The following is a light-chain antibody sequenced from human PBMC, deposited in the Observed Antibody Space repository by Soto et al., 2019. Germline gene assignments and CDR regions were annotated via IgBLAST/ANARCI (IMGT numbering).Light chain of an antibody. CDR1: QSVSST. Sequence: EIVMTQSPATLSVSPGERGTLSCRASQSVSSTLAWYQQKPGQAPRLLIYGASTRATDIPARFTGSGSGTEFTLTIGSLQSEDFAVYYCQQYNSWPVTFGKGNKVEI. J-gene: IGKJ1*01. V-gene: IGKV3-15*01. CDR3: QQYNSWPVT. CDR2: GAS.